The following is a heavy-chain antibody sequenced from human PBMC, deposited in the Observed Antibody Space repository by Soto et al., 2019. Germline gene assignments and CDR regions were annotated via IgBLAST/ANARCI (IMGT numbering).Heavy chain of an antibody. J-gene: IGHJ6*02. CDR2: MSDSGSST. V-gene: IGHV3-23*01. Sequence: PGGSLRLSCVASGFTFSRYGMSWVRQAPGMGLEWVSAMSDSGSSTFYADSVKGRFAISRDNSKNTLYLQMNSLRSEDTAIYYCAKARDDNYFYDAMDVWGQGTRVTVSS. D-gene: IGHD3-22*01. CDR3: AKARDDNYFYDAMDV. CDR1: GFTFSRYG.